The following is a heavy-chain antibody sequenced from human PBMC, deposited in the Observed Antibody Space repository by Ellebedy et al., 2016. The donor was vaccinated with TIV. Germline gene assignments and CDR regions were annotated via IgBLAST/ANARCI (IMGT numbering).Heavy chain of an antibody. Sequence: ASVKVSXXASGYTFTSYGISWVRQAPGQGLEWMGWISAYNGNTNYAQKLQGRVTMTTDTSTSTAYMELRSLRSDDAAVYYCARDKRPSVYGSGSYPYYYYGMDVWGQGTTVTVSS. J-gene: IGHJ6*02. CDR3: ARDKRPSVYGSGSYPYYYYGMDV. CDR1: GYTFTSYG. D-gene: IGHD3-10*01. CDR2: ISAYNGNT. V-gene: IGHV1-18*01.